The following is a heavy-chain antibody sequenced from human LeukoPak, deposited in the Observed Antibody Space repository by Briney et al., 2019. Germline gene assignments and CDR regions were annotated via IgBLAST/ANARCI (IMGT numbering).Heavy chain of an antibody. J-gene: IGHJ6*03. CDR1: GYTFTSYG. D-gene: IGHD2-2*01. V-gene: IGHV1-18*01. Sequence: ASVKVSCKASGYTFTSYGISWVRQAPGQGLEWMGWISAYNGNTNYAQKLQGRVTMTTDTSPSTAYMELRSLRSDDTAVYYYARDGSAARFAHYYYYYMDVWGKGTTVTVSS. CDR2: ISAYNGNT. CDR3: ARDGSAARFAHYYYYYMDV.